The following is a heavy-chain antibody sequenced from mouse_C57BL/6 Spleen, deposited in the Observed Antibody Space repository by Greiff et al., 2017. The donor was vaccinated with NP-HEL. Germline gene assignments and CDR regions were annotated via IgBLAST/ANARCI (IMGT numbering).Heavy chain of an antibody. CDR3: ARGESTTVVAVRGCDY. CDR1: GYAFTNYL. Sequence: QVQLQQSGAELVRPGTSVKVSCKASGYAFTNYLIEWVKQRPGQGLEWIGVINPGSGGTNYNEKFKGKATLTADTSSSTSYMQLSSLASEDSAVYCCARGESTTVVAVRGCDYWGQGTTLTVSS. CDR2: INPGSGGT. V-gene: IGHV1-54*01. J-gene: IGHJ2*01. D-gene: IGHD1-1*01.